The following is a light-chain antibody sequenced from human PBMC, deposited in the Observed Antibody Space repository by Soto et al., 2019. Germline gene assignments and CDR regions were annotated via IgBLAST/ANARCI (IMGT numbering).Light chain of an antibody. J-gene: IGKJ4*01. Sequence: EIVMTQSPATLSVSPGARAPLSCRARQSISSNLAWYQQKPGQAPRLLMFRTSSRATGFPARFSGSGSGTEFNLTISSLQSEDFGVYYCQQYNNWPRATFGGGTKVDI. CDR3: QQYNNWPRAT. CDR2: RTS. CDR1: QSISSN. V-gene: IGKV3-15*01.